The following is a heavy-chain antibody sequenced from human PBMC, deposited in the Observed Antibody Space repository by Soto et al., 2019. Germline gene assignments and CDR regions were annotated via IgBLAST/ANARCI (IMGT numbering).Heavy chain of an antibody. D-gene: IGHD6-19*01. Sequence: QVQVQQWGAGLLKSSETLSLTCVVYGGSLTGYYWSWIRQPPGRGLEWIGEINPTGSPKYNPSLISRVTISVDTSKNQFSMKLSYVTAADTAVFYCARSREQWLVDAFDIWGQGTMVTVSS. V-gene: IGHV4-34*01. CDR1: GGSLTGYY. CDR2: INPTGSP. J-gene: IGHJ3*02. CDR3: ARSREQWLVDAFDI.